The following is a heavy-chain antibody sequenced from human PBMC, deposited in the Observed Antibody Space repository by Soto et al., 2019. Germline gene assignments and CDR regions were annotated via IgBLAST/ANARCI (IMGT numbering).Heavy chain of an antibody. D-gene: IGHD6-13*01. CDR3: ASHAGGGSSWSAEYFQH. J-gene: IGHJ1*01. CDR1: GGSISSYY. V-gene: IGHV4-59*08. Sequence: SETLSLTCTVSGGSISSYYWSWIRQPPGKGLKWIGYIYYSGSTNYNPSLKSRVTISVDTSKNQFSLKLSSVTAADTAVYYCASHAGGGSSWSAEYFQHWGQGTLVTVSS. CDR2: IYYSGST.